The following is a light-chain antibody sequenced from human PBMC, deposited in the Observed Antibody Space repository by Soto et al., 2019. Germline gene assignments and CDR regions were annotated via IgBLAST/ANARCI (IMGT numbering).Light chain of an antibody. Sequence: DIQLTQSPSFLSASVGDRVTITCRASQGISSYLAWYQQKAGKAPKVLIYAASTLQSGVPSRFSGSGSGTEFTLTISSLQPEDFAAYYCQQLNSHPFTFGPGTKLDI. J-gene: IGKJ3*01. CDR1: QGISSY. V-gene: IGKV1-9*01. CDR3: QQLNSHPFT. CDR2: AAS.